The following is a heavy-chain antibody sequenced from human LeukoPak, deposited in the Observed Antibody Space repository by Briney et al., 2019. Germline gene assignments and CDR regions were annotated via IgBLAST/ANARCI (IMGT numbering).Heavy chain of an antibody. CDR1: GFTFDDHG. D-gene: IGHD3-9*01. J-gene: IGHJ3*02. CDR3: AKDTGYDILTGSGAFDI. CDR2: ISWNSGSR. V-gene: IGHV3-9*01. Sequence: GGSLRLSCAASGFTFDDHGMHWVRQAPGKGLEGVSGISWNSGSRGYADSVKGRFTISRDNAKNSLYLQMNSLRAEDTALYDCAKDTGYDILTGSGAFDIWGQGTMVTVSS.